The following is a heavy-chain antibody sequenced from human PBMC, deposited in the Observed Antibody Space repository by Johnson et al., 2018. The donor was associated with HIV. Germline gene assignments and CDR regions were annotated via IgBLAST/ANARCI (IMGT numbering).Heavy chain of an antibody. D-gene: IGHD2-2*01. V-gene: IGHV3-23*04. CDR1: GFTFSSYA. J-gene: IGHJ3*01. CDR3: ARERIGYSSSGDAFDL. Sequence: MLLVESGGGLVQPGGSLRLSCAASGFTFSSYAMSWVRQAPGKGLEWVSAISGSGGSTYYADSVQGRFTISRDNAKNTLYLQMNSLRAEDTAVYYCARERIGYSSSGDAFDLWGQGTMVTVSS. CDR2: ISGSGGST.